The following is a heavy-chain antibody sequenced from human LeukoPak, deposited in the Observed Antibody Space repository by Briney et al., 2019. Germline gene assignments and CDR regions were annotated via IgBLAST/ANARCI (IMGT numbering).Heavy chain of an antibody. J-gene: IGHJ4*02. Sequence: TGGSLRLSCAASGFSFSMYRMNWVRQAPGKGLEWVSLISSGGNTYYADPVKGRFTISRDNSKNTLYLQMNSLRAEDTAVYYCARGTAMDIWGQGTLVTVSS. CDR2: ISSGGNT. D-gene: IGHD5-18*01. CDR3: ARGTAMDI. V-gene: IGHV3-23*01. CDR1: GFSFSMYR.